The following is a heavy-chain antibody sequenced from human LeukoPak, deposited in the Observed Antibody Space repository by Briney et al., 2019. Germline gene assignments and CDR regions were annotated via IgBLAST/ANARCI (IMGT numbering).Heavy chain of an antibody. CDR3: ARDPGDGHFDY. D-gene: IGHD5-24*01. V-gene: IGHV4-59*01. CDR2: IYYSGGT. Sequence: SETLSLTCTVSGGSISTYYWTWIRQPPGKGLEWISYIYYSGGTNYNPSLKRRVTISVDTSKNQLSLRLNSVTAADTAVYYCARDPGDGHFDYWGQGTLVTVSS. J-gene: IGHJ4*02. CDR1: GGSISTYY.